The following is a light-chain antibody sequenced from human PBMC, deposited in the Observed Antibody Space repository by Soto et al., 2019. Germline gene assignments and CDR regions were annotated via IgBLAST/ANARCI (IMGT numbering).Light chain of an antibody. V-gene: IGKV3-15*01. CDR1: QSVSSN. CDR3: QQYGSSPLT. CDR2: GAS. J-gene: IGKJ4*01. Sequence: EIVMTQSPVTLSVSPGERATLSCRAGQSVSSNLAWYQQKPGQAPRLLIYGASTRATGIPARFTGSGSGTEFTLTISRLEPEDFAVYYCQQYGSSPLTFGGGTKVDIK.